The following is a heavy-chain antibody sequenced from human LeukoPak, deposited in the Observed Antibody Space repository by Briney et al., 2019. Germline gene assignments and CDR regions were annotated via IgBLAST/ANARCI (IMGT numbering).Heavy chain of an antibody. J-gene: IGHJ3*02. V-gene: IGHV3-11*04. CDR2: ISSSGSTI. CDR3: ARHRMDYYGSGSYGAFDI. Sequence: GGSLRLSCAASGFTFSDYYMSWIRQAPGKGLEWVSYISSSGSTIYYADSVKGRFTISRDNAKSSLYLQMNSLRAEDTAVYYCARHRMDYYGSGSYGAFDIWGQGTMVTVSS. D-gene: IGHD3-10*01. CDR1: GFTFSDYY.